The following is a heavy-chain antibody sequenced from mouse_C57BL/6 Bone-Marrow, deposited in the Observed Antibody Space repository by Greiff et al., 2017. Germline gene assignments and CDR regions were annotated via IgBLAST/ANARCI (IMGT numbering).Heavy chain of an antibody. CDR1: GYTFTDYY. Sequence: EVQLQQSGPVLVKPGASVKMSCKAFGYTFTDYYMNWVKQSHGKSLEWIGVINPYNGGTSYNQKFKGKATLTVDKSSSTAYMELNSLTSEDSAVYYCARNFAYFDYWGQGTTLTVSS. CDR2: INPYNGGT. V-gene: IGHV1-19*01. J-gene: IGHJ2*01. CDR3: ARNFAYFDY.